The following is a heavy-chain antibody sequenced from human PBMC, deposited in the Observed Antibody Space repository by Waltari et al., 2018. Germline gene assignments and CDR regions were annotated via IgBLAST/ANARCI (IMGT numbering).Heavy chain of an antibody. D-gene: IGHD1-7*01. CDR1: GGTFSSYA. CDR3: ARDRGWNYRPLDYYYYYGMDV. CDR2: IIPIFGTA. V-gene: IGHV1-69*13. Sequence: QVQLVQSGAEVKKPGSSVKVSCKASGGTFSSYAISWVRQAPGQGLEWMGGIIPIFGTANYAQKFQGRVTITADESTSTAYMELSSLRSEDTAVYYCARDRGWNYRPLDYYYYYGMDVWGQGTTVTVSS. J-gene: IGHJ6*02.